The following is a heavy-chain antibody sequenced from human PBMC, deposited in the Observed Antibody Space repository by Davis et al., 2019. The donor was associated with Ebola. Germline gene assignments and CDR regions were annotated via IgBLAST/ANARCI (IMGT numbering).Heavy chain of an antibody. CDR3: ARGLNSAGLGADLDY. D-gene: IGHD1-26*01. Sequence: GGSLRLSCAASGFTFSNSDMNWVHQAPGKGLEWVSGVSWNGSRTHYADSVKGRFIISRDNAKNTLYLQMNSLRAEDTAVYYCARGLNSAGLGADLDYWGQGTLVTVSS. CDR2: VSWNGSRT. V-gene: IGHV3-35*01. CDR1: GFTFSNSD. J-gene: IGHJ4*02.